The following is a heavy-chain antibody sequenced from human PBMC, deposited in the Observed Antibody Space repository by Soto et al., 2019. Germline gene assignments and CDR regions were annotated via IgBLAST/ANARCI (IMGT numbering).Heavy chain of an antibody. CDR1: GYTFTSYG. CDR3: ASGLYGSGSYYNPPPTLDY. V-gene: IGHV1-18*01. Sequence: GASVKVSCKASGYTFTSYGISWVRQAPGQGLEWMGWISAYNGNTNYAQKLQGRVTMTTDTSTSTAYMELRSLRSDDTAVYYCASGLYGSGSYYNPPPTLDYWGQGTLVTVSS. CDR2: ISAYNGNT. D-gene: IGHD3-10*01. J-gene: IGHJ4*02.